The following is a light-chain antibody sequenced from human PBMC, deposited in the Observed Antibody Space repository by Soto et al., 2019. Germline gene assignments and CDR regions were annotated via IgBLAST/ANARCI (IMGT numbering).Light chain of an antibody. Sequence: QSALTQPRSVSGSPGQSVTISCTGTSSDVGRFNYVSWYQQSPGKAPKVVIYDVTTRPSGVPARFSGSKSGNTASLTISGLQAEDEADYYCCSYAGTYTWLFGGGTKLTVL. CDR2: DVT. J-gene: IGLJ3*02. CDR1: SSDVGRFNY. CDR3: CSYAGTYTWL. V-gene: IGLV2-11*01.